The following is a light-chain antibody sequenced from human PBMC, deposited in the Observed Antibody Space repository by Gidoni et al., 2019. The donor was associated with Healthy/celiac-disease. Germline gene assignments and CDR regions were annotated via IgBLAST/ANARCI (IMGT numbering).Light chain of an antibody. V-gene: IGKV1-33*01. CDR3: QQYDNLPL. J-gene: IGKJ5*01. CDR1: QDISNY. CDR2: DAS. Sequence: DIQMTQSPSSLSASVGDRVTITCQASQDISNYLNWYQQKPGKAPKLLIYDASNLETGVPSRFSGSGSGTDFTFTINSLQPEDIATYYGQQYDNLPLFGQGTRLEIK.